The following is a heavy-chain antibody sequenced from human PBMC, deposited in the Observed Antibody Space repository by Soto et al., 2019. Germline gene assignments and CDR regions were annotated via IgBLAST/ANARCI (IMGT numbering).Heavy chain of an antibody. V-gene: IGHV1-69*12. CDR3: ARDPSTYYDFWSGSPGGMDV. D-gene: IGHD3-3*01. Sequence: QVQLVQSGAEVKKPGSSVKVSCKASGGTFSSYAISWVRQAPGQGLEWMGGIIPIFGTANYAQKFQGRVTITADESTSTAYMEPSSLRSEDTAVYYCARDPSTYYDFWSGSPGGMDVWGQGTTVTVSS. CDR1: GGTFSSYA. J-gene: IGHJ6*02. CDR2: IIPIFGTA.